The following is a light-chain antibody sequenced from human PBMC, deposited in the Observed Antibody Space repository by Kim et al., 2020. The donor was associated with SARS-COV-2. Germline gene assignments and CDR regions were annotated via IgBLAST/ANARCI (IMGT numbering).Light chain of an antibody. CDR2: GND. J-gene: IGLJ3*02. CDR1: TSDVAKKF. Sequence: QSVLTQPPSASGTPGQRVTIPCSASTSDVAKKFVFWYQQFPGTAPKLLIYGNDQRPSGVPDRFSGSKSGTSASLAISGLRPGDEADYYCAAWDDSLSVWVFGGGTKLTVL. V-gene: IGLV1-47*01. CDR3: AAWDDSLSVWV.